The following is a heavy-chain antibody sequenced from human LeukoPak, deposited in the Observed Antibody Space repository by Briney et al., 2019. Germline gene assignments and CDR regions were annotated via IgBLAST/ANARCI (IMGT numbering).Heavy chain of an antibody. D-gene: IGHD6-6*01. V-gene: IGHV1-69*05. CDR1: GGTFSSYA. CDR3: ASASIAARPGRDYFDY. CDR2: IIPIFGTA. Sequence: GASVKVSCKASGGTFSSYAISWVRQAPGQGLEWMGGIIPIFGTANHAQKFQGRVTITTDESTSTAYMELSSLRSEDTAVYYCASASIAARPGRDYFDYWGQGTLVTVSS. J-gene: IGHJ4*02.